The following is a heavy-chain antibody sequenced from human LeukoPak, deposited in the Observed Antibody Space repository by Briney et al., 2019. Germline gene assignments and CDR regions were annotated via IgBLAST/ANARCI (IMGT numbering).Heavy chain of an antibody. V-gene: IGHV3-48*01. CDR3: ASGLYSPRLHYFDY. J-gene: IGHJ4*02. CDR1: GFTFSSYS. Sequence: GGSLRLSCAASGFTFSSYSMNWVRQAPGKGLEWVSYISSSSSTIYYADSVKGRFTISRDNAKNSLYLQMNSLRAEDTAVYYCASGLYSPRLHYFDYWGQGTLVTVSS. D-gene: IGHD2-2*02. CDR2: ISSSSSTI.